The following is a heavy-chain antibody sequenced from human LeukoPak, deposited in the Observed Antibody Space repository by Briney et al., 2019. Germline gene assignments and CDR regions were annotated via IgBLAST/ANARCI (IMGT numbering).Heavy chain of an antibody. D-gene: IGHD1-1*01. CDR2: ISYDGSNK. CDR3: ARDAGTYFDY. V-gene: IGHV3-30*04. CDR1: XXXFSSXA. Sequence: SXXXFSSXAMHWVRQAPGKGLEWVAVISYDGSNKYYADSVKGRFTISRDNSKNTLYLQMNSLRAENTAVYYCARDAGTYFDYWGQGTLVTVSS. J-gene: IGHJ4*02.